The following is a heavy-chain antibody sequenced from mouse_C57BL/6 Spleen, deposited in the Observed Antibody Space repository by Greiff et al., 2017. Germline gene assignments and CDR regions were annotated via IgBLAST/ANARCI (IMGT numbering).Heavy chain of an antibody. CDR3: ARSRAYYDYDGYFDV. Sequence: VQLQESGAELVKPGASVKISCKASGYAFSSYWMNWVKQRPGKGLEWIGQIYPGDGDTNYNGKFKGKATLTADKSSSTAYMQLSSLTSEDSAVYFCARSRAYYDYDGYFDVWGTGTTVTVSS. CDR1: GYAFSSYW. CDR2: IYPGDGDT. D-gene: IGHD2-4*01. J-gene: IGHJ1*03. V-gene: IGHV1-80*01.